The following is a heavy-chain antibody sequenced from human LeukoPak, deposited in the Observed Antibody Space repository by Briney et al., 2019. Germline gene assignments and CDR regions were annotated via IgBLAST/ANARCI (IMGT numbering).Heavy chain of an antibody. D-gene: IGHD6-19*01. CDR2: INHSGST. CDR3: ARGEEQWLEWYFDL. V-gene: IGHV4-34*01. Sequence: SETLSLTCAVYGGSFSGYYWIWIRQPPGKGLEWIGEINHSGSTNYNPSLKSRVTISVDTSKNQFSLKLSSVTAADTAVYHCARGEEQWLEWYFDLWGRGTLVTVSS. CDR1: GGSFSGYY. J-gene: IGHJ2*01.